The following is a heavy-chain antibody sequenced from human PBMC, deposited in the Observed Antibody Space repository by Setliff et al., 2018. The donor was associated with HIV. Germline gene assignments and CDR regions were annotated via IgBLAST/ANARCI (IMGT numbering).Heavy chain of an antibody. J-gene: IGHJ4*02. D-gene: IGHD3-10*01. Sequence: SETLSLTCSVSGGSISSSDYYWGWIRQPPGKGLEWIGNVYPSGNTYYTPSLKSRVTISVDTSKNQFSLKLNSVTAADTAVYYCARFYYYDSGSYLYWGQGTLVTVSS. V-gene: IGHV4-39*01. CDR1: GGSISSSDYY. CDR3: ARFYYYDSGSYLY. CDR2: VYPSGNT.